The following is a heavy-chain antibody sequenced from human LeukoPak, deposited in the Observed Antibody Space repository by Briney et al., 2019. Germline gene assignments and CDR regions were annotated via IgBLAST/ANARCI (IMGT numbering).Heavy chain of an antibody. CDR3: ARSVVGATISYYYYYMDV. V-gene: IGHV4-4*07. D-gene: IGHD1-26*01. Sequence: SETLSLTCTVSGGSISSYYWSWIRQPAGKGLEWIGRIYTSGSTNYNPSLKSRVTMSVDTSKNQFSLKLSSVTAADTAVYYCARSVVGATISYYYYYMDVWGKGTTVTVSS. CDR1: GGSISSYY. CDR2: IYTSGST. J-gene: IGHJ6*03.